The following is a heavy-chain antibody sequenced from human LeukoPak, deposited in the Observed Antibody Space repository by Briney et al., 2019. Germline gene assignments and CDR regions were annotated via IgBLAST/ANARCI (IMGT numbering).Heavy chain of an antibody. Sequence: GGSLRLSCAASGFTFSSYSMNWVRQAPGKGLAWVSSISSSSSYIYYADSVKGRFTISRDNAKNSLYLQMNSLRAEDTAVYYCARDDFLGDIVVVPAAIYHWLDPWGQGTLVTVSS. D-gene: IGHD2-2*02. V-gene: IGHV3-21*01. CDR2: ISSSSSYI. J-gene: IGHJ5*02. CDR1: GFTFSSYS. CDR3: ARDDFLGDIVVVPAAIYHWLDP.